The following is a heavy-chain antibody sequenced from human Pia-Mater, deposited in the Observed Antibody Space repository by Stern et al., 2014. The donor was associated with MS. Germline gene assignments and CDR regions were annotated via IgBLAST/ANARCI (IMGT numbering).Heavy chain of an antibody. CDR2: INYSGST. CDR3: ARGGGVWLNSGMDV. J-gene: IGHJ6*02. V-gene: IGHV4-31*03. D-gene: IGHD5-12*01. CDR1: GGSISSGGYY. Sequence: QVQLQESGPGLVKPSQTLSLTCTVSGGSISSGGYYWSWIHQHPGKGLEWIGYINYSGSTYYNPSLKSRGTISVDTSKNQFSLKLSSVTAADTAVYYCARGGGVWLNSGMDVWGQGTTVTVSS.